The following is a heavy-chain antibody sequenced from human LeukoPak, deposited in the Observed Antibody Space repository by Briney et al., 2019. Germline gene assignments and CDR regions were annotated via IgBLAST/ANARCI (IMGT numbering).Heavy chain of an antibody. J-gene: IGHJ1*01. D-gene: IGHD4-17*01. CDR1: GGSFSGYY. CDR3: ARRRTTVTTSYFQH. CDR2: INHSGST. Sequence: SETLSLTCAVYGGSFSGYYWSWIRQPPGKGLEWIGEINHSGSTNYNPSLKSRVTISVDTSKNQFSLKLSSVTAADTAVYYCARRRTTVTTSYFQHWGQGTLVTVSS. V-gene: IGHV4-34*01.